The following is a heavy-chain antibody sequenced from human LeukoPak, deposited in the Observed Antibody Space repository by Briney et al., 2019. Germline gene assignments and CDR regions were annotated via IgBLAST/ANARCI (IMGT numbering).Heavy chain of an antibody. CDR1: VGTFSSYA. Sequence: SVKVSCKASVGTFSSYAISWVRQAPGQGLEWMGGIIPIFGTANYAQKFQGRVTITADESTSTAYMELSSLRSEDTAVYYCASSIAAAGRGQGYYYGMDVWGQGTTVTVSS. CDR3: ASSIAAAGRGQGYYYGMDV. J-gene: IGHJ6*02. CDR2: IIPIFGTA. D-gene: IGHD6-13*01. V-gene: IGHV1-69*13.